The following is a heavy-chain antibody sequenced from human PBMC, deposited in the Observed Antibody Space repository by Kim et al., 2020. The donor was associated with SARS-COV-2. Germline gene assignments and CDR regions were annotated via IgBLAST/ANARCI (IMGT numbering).Heavy chain of an antibody. J-gene: IGHJ3*02. D-gene: IGHD3-22*01. Sequence: SETLSLTCAVSGGSISSSNWWSWVRQPPGKGLEWIGEIYHSGSTNYNPSLKSRVTISVDKSKNQFSLKLSSVTAADTAVYYCAREANTGGYYDSSVYLNGAFDIWGQGTMVTVSS. CDR1: GGSISSSNW. V-gene: IGHV4-4*02. CDR2: IYHSGST. CDR3: AREANTGGYYDSSVYLNGAFDI.